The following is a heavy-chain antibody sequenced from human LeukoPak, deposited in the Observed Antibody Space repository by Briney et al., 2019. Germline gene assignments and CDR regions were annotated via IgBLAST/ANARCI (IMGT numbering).Heavy chain of an antibody. CDR1: GYTFTSYA. V-gene: IGHV7-4-1*02. Sequence: GASVKVSCKASGYTFTSYAMNWVRQAPGQGLERMGWINTNTGNPTYAQGFTGRFVFSLDTSVSTAYLQISSLKAEDTAVYYCARVEWVYIAAAGTYWFDPWGQGTLVTVSS. CDR2: INTNTGNP. J-gene: IGHJ5*02. CDR3: ARVEWVYIAAAGTYWFDP. D-gene: IGHD6-13*01.